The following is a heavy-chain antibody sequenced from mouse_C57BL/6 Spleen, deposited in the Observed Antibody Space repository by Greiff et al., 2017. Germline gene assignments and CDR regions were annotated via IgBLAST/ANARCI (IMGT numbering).Heavy chain of an antibody. J-gene: IGHJ2*01. CDR3: ARSSRYDYDEGGFDY. V-gene: IGHV7-3*01. D-gene: IGHD2-4*01. CDR1: GFTFTDYY. CDR2: IRNKANGYTT. Sequence: EVKLMESGGGLVQPGGSLSLSCAASGFTFTDYYMSWVRQPPGKALEWLGFIRNKANGYTTEYSASVKGRFTISRDNSQSILYLQMNALRAEDSATYYCARSSRYDYDEGGFDYWGQGTTLTVSS.